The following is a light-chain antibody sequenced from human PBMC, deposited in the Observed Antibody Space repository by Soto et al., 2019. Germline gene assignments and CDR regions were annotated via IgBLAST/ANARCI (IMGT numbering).Light chain of an antibody. CDR2: DVT. CDR1: SSDVGSNNR. CDR3: SSFTTSSTYV. V-gene: IGLV2-18*02. Sequence: QSALTQPPSVSGSPGQSVAISCSGSSSDVGSNNRVSWYQQSPGTAPKLMIYDVTNRPSGVPDRFSGSKSGNTASLTISGLQAEDAADYYCSSFTTSSTYVFGTGPTVTVL. J-gene: IGLJ1*01.